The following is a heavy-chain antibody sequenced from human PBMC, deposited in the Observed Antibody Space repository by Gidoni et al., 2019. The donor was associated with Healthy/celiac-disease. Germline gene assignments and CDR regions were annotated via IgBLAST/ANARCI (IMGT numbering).Heavy chain of an antibody. CDR2: IYYSGST. CDR1: GGSIRSYY. V-gene: IGHV4-59*01. D-gene: IGHD5-18*01. J-gene: IGHJ6*03. CDR3: ARGDTAMVYYYYYMDV. Sequence: QVQLQESGPGLVKPSETLSLTCTVSGGSIRSYYWSWIRQPPGKGLEWIGYIYYSGSTNYNPSLKSRVTISVDTSKNQFSLKLSSVTAADTAVYYCARGDTAMVYYYYYMDVWGKGTTVTVSS.